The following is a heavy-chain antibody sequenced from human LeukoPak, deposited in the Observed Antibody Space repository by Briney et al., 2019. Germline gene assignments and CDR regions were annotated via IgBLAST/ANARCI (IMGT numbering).Heavy chain of an antibody. D-gene: IGHD6-13*01. Sequence: GASVKVSCKASGGTYSSYAINWVRQAPGQGLEWMGIINPSGGSTSYAQKFQGRVTMTRDTSTSTVYMELSSLRSEDTAVYYCARYSIAAALGYWGQGTLVTVSS. CDR3: ARYSIAAALGY. J-gene: IGHJ4*02. V-gene: IGHV1-46*01. CDR1: GGTYSSYA. CDR2: INPSGGST.